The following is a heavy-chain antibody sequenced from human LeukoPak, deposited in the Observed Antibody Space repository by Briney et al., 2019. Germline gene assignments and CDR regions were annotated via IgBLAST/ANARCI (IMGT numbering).Heavy chain of an antibody. CDR2: INPNSGGT. CDR1: GYTFTGYY. CDR3: ARGHYYYDSSGYWFSY. V-gene: IGHV1-2*06. D-gene: IGHD3-22*01. Sequence: ASVKVSCKASGYTFTGYYMHWVRQAPGQGLEWMGRINPNSGGTNYAQKFQGRVTMTRDTSISTAYMELSGLRSDDTAVYYCARGHYYYDSSGYWFSYWGQGTLVTVSS. J-gene: IGHJ4*02.